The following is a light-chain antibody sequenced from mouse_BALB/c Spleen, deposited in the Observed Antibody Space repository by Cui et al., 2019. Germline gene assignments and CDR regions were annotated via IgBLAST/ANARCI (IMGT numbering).Light chain of an antibody. V-gene: IGKV4-55*01. CDR1: SSVSY. Sequence: QIVLTQSPAITSASPGEKVTMTCSASSSVSYMYWYQQKPGSSPRLLIYDTSNLASGVPVRFSGSGSGTSYSLTISRMEAEDAATYYCQQWSSYPRTFGGGTKLEIK. CDR3: QQWSSYPRT. CDR2: DTS. J-gene: IGKJ1*01.